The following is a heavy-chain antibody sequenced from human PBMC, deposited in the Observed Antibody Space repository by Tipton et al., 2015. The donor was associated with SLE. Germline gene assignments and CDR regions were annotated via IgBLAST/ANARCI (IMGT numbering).Heavy chain of an antibody. Sequence: TLSLTCAVSGGSTSSSNWWSWVRQPPGKGLEWIGEIYHSGSTNYNPSLKSRVTISVDKSKNQFSLKLSSVTAADTAVYYCARGNYDIPYGMNVWGQGTTVTVSS. CDR2: IYHSGST. V-gene: IGHV4-4*02. CDR3: ARGNYDIPYGMNV. CDR1: GGSTSSSNW. J-gene: IGHJ6*02. D-gene: IGHD3-9*01.